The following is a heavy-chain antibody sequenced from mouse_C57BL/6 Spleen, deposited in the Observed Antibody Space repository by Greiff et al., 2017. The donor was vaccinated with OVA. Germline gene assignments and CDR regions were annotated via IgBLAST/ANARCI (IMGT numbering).Heavy chain of an antibody. V-gene: IGHV5-17*01. CDR1: GFTFSDYG. CDR3: ARTYYSNYDYAMDY. D-gene: IGHD2-5*01. CDR2: ISSGSSTI. Sequence: EVKLVESGGGLVKPGGSLKLSCAASGFTFSDYGMHWVRQAPEKVLEWVAYISSGSSTIYYADTVKGRFTISRDNAKNTLFLQMTSLRSEDTAMYYCARTYYSNYDYAMDYWGQGTSVTVSS. J-gene: IGHJ4*01.